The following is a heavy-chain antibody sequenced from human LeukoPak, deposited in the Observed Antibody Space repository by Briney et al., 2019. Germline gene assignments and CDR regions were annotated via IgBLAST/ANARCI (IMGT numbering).Heavy chain of an antibody. J-gene: IGHJ4*02. V-gene: IGHV3-23*01. CDR1: GFTFNSYA. D-gene: IGHD6-19*01. CDR2: IRGSGGGT. CDR3: AKAGIGVVGYFDY. Sequence: GGSLRLSCAASGFTFNSYAMSWVRQTPGKGLEWVSAIRGSGGGTYYADSVKGRFTISRDNSKNTLYLQMNSLRDEDTALYFCAKAGIGVVGYFDYWGQGTLVTVSS.